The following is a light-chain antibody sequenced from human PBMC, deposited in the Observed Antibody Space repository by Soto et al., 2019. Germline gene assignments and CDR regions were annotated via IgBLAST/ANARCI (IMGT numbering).Light chain of an antibody. V-gene: IGKV1-39*01. CDR1: QSIAGY. CDR3: QQSFRAAWT. CDR2: AAS. J-gene: IGKJ1*01. Sequence: DIQMTQSPSSLSASVGDRVTITCRASQSIAGYLNWYQHRPGKAPRLLIYAASTLQTGVPSRFSGTGSGTDFALTINNLQAEDFATYYCQQSFRAAWTFDQGTKLEI.